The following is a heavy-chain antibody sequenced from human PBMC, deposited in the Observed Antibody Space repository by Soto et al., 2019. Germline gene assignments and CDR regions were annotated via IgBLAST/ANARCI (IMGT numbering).Heavy chain of an antibody. CDR3: AIGEAYDNYPAR. CDR1: GGSLNDYY. V-gene: IGHV4-34*01. D-gene: IGHD3-9*01. CDR2: IYHSGGT. J-gene: IGHJ4*02. Sequence: QVQLQEWGARLLKPSETLSLTCAVSGGSLNDYYWIWIRQFPGKGLEWIGDIYHSGGTNYNPSVKSRVTISIEPSRNQFSLQLRSVTAADTAVYFCAIGEAYDNYPARWGQGILVTVSS.